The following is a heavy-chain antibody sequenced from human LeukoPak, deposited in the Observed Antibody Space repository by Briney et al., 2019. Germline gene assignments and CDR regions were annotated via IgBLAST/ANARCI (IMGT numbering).Heavy chain of an antibody. CDR3: ARRSPALDV. D-gene: IGHD2-2*01. Sequence: PGGSLRLSCAASGVTFSSYGMHWVRQAPGKGLEWVAVIWYDGSNKYYADSVKGRFTISRDNSKNTLYLQMNSLRAEDTAVYYCARRSPALDVWGKGTTVTVSS. V-gene: IGHV3-33*01. J-gene: IGHJ6*04. CDR2: IWYDGSNK. CDR1: GVTFSSYG.